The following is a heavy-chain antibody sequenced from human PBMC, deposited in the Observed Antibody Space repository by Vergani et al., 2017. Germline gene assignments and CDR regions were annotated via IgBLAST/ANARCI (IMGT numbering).Heavy chain of an antibody. Sequence: QVQLQESGPGLVKPSETLSLTCTVSGGSISSYYWSWIRQPPGKGLEWIGYIYYSGSTNYNPSLKSRFTISVDTSKNQFSLKLSSVTAADTAVYYCARDRVPAYKLNWFDPWGQGTLVTVSS. D-gene: IGHD2-2*01. V-gene: IGHV4-59*01. CDR2: IYYSGST. CDR3: ARDRVPAYKLNWFDP. J-gene: IGHJ5*02. CDR1: GGSISSYY.